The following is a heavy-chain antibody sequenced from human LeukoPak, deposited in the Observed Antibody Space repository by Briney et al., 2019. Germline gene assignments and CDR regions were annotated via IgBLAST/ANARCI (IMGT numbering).Heavy chain of an antibody. CDR2: IWYDGSNK. CDR3: ARGRRAAYDTLTGYYGMDV. CDR1: GFTFSSYG. J-gene: IGHJ6*02. V-gene: IGHV3-30*19. Sequence: PGGSLRLSCAASGFTFSSYGMHWVRQAPGKGLEWVAVIWYDGSNKYHADSVKGRFTISRDNSKNTLYLQMNSLRAEDTAVYYCARGRRAAYDTLTGYYGMDVWGQGTTVTVSS. D-gene: IGHD3-9*01.